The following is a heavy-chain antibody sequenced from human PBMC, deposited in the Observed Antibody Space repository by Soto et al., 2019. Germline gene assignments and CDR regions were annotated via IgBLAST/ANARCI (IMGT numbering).Heavy chain of an antibody. D-gene: IGHD3-3*01. CDR1: GGSISSSSYY. J-gene: IGHJ4*02. CDR2: IYYSGST. V-gene: IGHV4-39*01. Sequence: QLQLQESGPGLVKPSETLSLTCTVSGGSISSSSYYWGWIRQPPGKGLEWIGSIYYSGSTYYNPSLKSRVTISVDTSKNQFSLKLSSVTAADTAVYYCARPIPIFGVVISYYFDYWGQGTLVTVSS. CDR3: ARPIPIFGVVISYYFDY.